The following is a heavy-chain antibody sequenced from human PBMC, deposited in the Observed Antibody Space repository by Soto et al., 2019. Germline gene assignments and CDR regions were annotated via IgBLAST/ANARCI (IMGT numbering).Heavy chain of an antibody. CDR2: IYWDDDK. CDR1: GFSLTTRGVG. CDR3: AHLPNYYKHAWFDP. V-gene: IGHV2-5*02. D-gene: IGHD3-10*01. J-gene: IGHJ5*02. Sequence: QITLKESGPTLVKPTQTLTLTCTFSGFSLTTRGVGVGWIRQPPGKALECLALIYWDDDKRYSPSLQSRLSNTNDTSKNPVVLTITNLDPVDTATYSCAHLPNYYKHAWFDPWRQGTLVSVCS.